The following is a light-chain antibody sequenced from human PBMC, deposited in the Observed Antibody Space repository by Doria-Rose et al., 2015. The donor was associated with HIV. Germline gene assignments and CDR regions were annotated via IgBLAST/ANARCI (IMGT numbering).Light chain of an antibody. Sequence: QTVVTQEPSVSEAPGQRVIISCTGSSSNIGAGYDVHWYQQLPGTAPKLLIYGNINRPSGVPDRISGSKSGTSASRAITGLQAEDEADYYCQSYDSSLSGYVFGTGTKVTVL. CDR3: QSYDSSLSGYV. CDR1: SSNIGAGYD. J-gene: IGLJ1*01. CDR2: GNI. V-gene: IGLV1-40*01.